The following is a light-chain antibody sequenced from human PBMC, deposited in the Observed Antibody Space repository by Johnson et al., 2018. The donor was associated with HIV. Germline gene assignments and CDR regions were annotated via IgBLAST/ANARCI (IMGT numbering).Light chain of an antibody. CDR2: DNN. CDR1: SSDMGNYA. V-gene: IGLV1-51*01. J-gene: IGLJ1*01. CDR3: GTWDSSLSAYV. Sequence: QSVLTQPPSVSAAPGQKVTISCSGSSSDMGNYAVSWYQQLPGTAPKLLIYDNNKRPSGIPDRFSGSKSGTSATLGITGLQTGDEADYYCGTWDSSLSAYVFGNGTKVTVL.